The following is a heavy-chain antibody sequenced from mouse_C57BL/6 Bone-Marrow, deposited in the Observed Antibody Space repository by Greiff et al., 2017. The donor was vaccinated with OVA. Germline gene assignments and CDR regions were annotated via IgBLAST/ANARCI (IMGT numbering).Heavy chain of an antibody. Sequence: EVQLVESGGGLVQSGRSLRLSCATSGFTFSDFYMEWVRQAPGKGLEWIAASRNKANDYTTEYSASVKGRFIVSRDTSQSILYLQMNALRAEDTAIYYCARAHYFSYYAMDYWGQGTSVTVSS. V-gene: IGHV7-1*01. J-gene: IGHJ4*01. D-gene: IGHD1-2*01. CDR3: ARAHYFSYYAMDY. CDR1: GFTFSDFY. CDR2: SRNKANDYTT.